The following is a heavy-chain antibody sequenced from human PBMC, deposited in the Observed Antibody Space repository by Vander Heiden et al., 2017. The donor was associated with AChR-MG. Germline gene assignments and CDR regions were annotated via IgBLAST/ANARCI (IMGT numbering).Heavy chain of an antibody. V-gene: IGHV4-34*01. CDR2: INHSGST. CDR1: GGSFSGYY. D-gene: IGHD3-3*01. Sequence: VQLQQGRAGPLMPSETLSLTCALYGGSFSGYYWSWIRRPPGKGLEWIGEINHSGSTKYNPSLKSRVTISVDTSKNQFSLKLSSVTAADTAVYYCARGITIFGLSFDYWGQGTLVTVSS. J-gene: IGHJ4*02. CDR3: ARGITIFGLSFDY.